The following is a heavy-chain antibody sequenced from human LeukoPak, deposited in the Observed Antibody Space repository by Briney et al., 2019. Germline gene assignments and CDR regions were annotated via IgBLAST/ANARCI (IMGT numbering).Heavy chain of an antibody. V-gene: IGHV1-69*13. CDR2: IIPIFGTA. CDR3: ARGPLDIHSSSWFYFDY. D-gene: IGHD6-13*01. J-gene: IGHJ4*02. CDR1: GGTFSSYA. Sequence: ASVKVSRKASGGTFSSYAISWVRQAPGQGLEWMGGIIPIFGTANYAQKFQGRVTITADESTSTAYMELSSLRSEDTAVYYCARGPLDIHSSSWFYFDYWGQGTLVTVSS.